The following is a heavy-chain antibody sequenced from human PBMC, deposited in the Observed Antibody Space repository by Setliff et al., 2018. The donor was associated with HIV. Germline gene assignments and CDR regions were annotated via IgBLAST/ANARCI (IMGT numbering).Heavy chain of an antibody. CDR3: AISIVGVTSEMY. CDR2: INHSGST. D-gene: IGHD2-21*02. Sequence: PSENLSLTCVVSGDSISGSRYYWGWIRQPPGKGLEWIGEINHSGSTNYNPSLKRRVTISVDTSKNQFSLKLNSVTAADTAMYYCAISIVGVTSEMYWAQGTLVTVSS. V-gene: IGHV4-39*07. J-gene: IGHJ4*02. CDR1: GDSISGSRYY.